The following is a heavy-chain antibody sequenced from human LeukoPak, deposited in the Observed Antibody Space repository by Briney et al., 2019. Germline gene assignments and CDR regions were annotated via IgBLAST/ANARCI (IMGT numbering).Heavy chain of an antibody. J-gene: IGHJ3*01. CDR3: ARESGGSGTLPYDF. Sequence: PGGSLRLSCAASGFPFSHYWIHWVRQAPGKGLEWVSRINNDGTATAYADSVKGRLTISRDNAKNTVYPQMNSLREEDTAVYYCARESGGSGTLPYDFWGHGTMVTVSS. D-gene: IGHD3-10*01. V-gene: IGHV3-74*01. CDR1: GFPFSHYW. CDR2: INNDGTAT.